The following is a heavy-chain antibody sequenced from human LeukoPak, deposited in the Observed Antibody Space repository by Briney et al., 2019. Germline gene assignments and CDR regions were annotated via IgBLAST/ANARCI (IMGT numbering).Heavy chain of an antibody. CDR1: GYTFTGYY. Sequence: ASVKVSCKACGYTFTGYYMHWVRQAPGQGLEWMGWINPNSGGTNYAQKFQGRVTMTRDTSISTAYMELSRLRSDDTAVYYCARRRNWGSYYYMDVWGKGTTVTVSS. CDR2: INPNSGGT. V-gene: IGHV1-2*02. J-gene: IGHJ6*03. CDR3: ARRRNWGSYYYMDV. D-gene: IGHD7-27*01.